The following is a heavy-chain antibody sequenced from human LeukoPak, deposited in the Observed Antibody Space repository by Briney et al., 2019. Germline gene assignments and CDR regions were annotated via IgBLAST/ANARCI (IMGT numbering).Heavy chain of an antibody. J-gene: IGHJ4*02. CDR1: GFTFSSYA. CDR2: ISGSGGST. CDR3: ASRLKNPSDYGLSKYYFDS. V-gene: IGHV3-23*01. Sequence: GGSLRLSCAASGFTFSSYAMSWVHQAPGKGLEWVSAISGSGGSTYYADSVRGRFTISRDNSKNTLYLQMNSLRAEDTAVYYCASRLKNPSDYGLSKYYFDSWGQGTLVTVSS. D-gene: IGHD4-17*01.